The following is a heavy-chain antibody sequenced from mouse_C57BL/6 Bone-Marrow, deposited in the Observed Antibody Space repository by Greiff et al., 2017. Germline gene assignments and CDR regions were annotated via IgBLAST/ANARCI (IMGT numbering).Heavy chain of an antibody. Sequence: QVQLQQPGAELVMPGASVKLSCKASGYTFTSYWMHWVKQRPGQGLEWIGEIDPSDSYTNYNQKFKGKSTLTVYKSSSTAYMQLSSLTSEDSAVYYCAREGYYARDYGGQGNSVTVSA. CDR1: GYTFTSYW. CDR3: AREGYYARDY. V-gene: IGHV1-69*01. CDR2: IDPSDSYT. J-gene: IGHJ4*01.